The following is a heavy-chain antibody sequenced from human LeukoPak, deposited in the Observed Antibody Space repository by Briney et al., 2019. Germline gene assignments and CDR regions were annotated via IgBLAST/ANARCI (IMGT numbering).Heavy chain of an antibody. CDR3: ARRGGSMSSGYDS. CDR2: IYYSGST. D-gene: IGHD5-12*01. V-gene: IGHV4-39*07. Sequence: PSETLSLTCTVSGGSISSSSYYWGWIRQPPGKGLEWIGSIYYSGSTYCNPSLKSRVTISVDTSKNQFSLKLSSVTAADTAVYYCARRGGSMSSGYDSWGQGTLVTVSS. CDR1: GGSISSSSYY. J-gene: IGHJ4*02.